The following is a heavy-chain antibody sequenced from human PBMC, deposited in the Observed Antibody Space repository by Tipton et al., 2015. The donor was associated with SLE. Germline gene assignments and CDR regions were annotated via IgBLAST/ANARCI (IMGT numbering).Heavy chain of an antibody. V-gene: IGHV4-39*07. J-gene: IGHJ4*02. CDR1: GDSITRSSFY. CDR3: ARVGDYYNSGSRVFDH. D-gene: IGHD3-10*01. CDR2: IYYSGTAH. Sequence: LRLSCTVSGDSITRSSFYWGWIRQPPGKGLEWIGSIYYSGTAHYENPSLKSRVTISIDKSNNQFSLRLTSVTAADTAVYFCARVGDYYNSGSRVFDHWGQGILVTVSS.